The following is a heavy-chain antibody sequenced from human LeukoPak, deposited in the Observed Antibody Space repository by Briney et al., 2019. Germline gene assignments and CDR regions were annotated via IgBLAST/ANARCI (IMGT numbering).Heavy chain of an antibody. CDR1: GFTFSSYW. CDR2: IKQDGSEK. J-gene: IGHJ5*02. Sequence: GGSLRLSCAASGFTFSSYWMSWVRQAPGKGLEWVANIKQDGSEKYYVDSVKGRFTISRDNAKNSLYLQMNSLRAEDTAVYYCAGAWGSAAAGTKWFDPWGQGTLVTVSS. D-gene: IGHD6-13*01. CDR3: AGAWGSAAAGTKWFDP. V-gene: IGHV3-7*01.